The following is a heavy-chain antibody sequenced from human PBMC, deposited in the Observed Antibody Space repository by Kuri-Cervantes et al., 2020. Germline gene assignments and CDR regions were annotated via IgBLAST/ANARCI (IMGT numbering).Heavy chain of an antibody. CDR1: GYTFSSYG. CDR3: ARDYPGGHDAFDI. CDR2: ISAYNGNT. D-gene: IGHD3-10*01. J-gene: IGHJ3*02. Sequence: ASVKVSCKASGYTFSSYGISWMRQAPGQGLEWMGWISAYNGNTNYAQNVQGRVIMTTDTSTSTVYMELRSLRSDDTAVYFCARDYPGGHDAFDIWGQGTMVTVSS. V-gene: IGHV1-18*01.